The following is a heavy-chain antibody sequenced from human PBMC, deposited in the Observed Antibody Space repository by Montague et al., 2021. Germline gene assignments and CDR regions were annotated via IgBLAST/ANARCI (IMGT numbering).Heavy chain of an antibody. CDR1: GGSISSNSYC. CDR2: TFNTGSS. J-gene: IGHJ4*02. CDR3: VAIKWERQTRNYFEQ. D-gene: IGHD1-26*01. Sequence: SETLSLTCTVSGGSISSNSYCWAWIRQPPGKGLEYVGTTFNTGSSYYSPSLKSRVTISVDTSKNQFSLRLSAVTAADTAVYYCVAIKWERQTRNYFEQWGPGILVSVSS. V-gene: IGHV4-39*01.